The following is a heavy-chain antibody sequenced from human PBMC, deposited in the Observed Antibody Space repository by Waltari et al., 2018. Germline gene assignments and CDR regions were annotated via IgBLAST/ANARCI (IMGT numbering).Heavy chain of an antibody. CDR3: ATYIGASLGTAAFDV. V-gene: IGHV4-39*01. D-gene: IGHD5-12*01. CDR1: GGSITSTRHY. J-gene: IGHJ3*01. CDR2: MSYSGAT. Sequence: QLQLQESGPGLVKPSATLSLTCSVSGGSITSTRHYWAWIRQPPGQGLEWIGTMSYSGATYSSPSLKSRVTISRDTSKNQLSLTLGSVTAADTAVYYCATYIGASLGTAAFDVWGQGTMVTVSS.